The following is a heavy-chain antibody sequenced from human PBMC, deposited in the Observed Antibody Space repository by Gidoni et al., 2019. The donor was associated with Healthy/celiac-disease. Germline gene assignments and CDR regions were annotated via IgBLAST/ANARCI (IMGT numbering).Heavy chain of an antibody. CDR1: GFPFSSYA. CDR3: AKVGPSEDPHSHYFDY. D-gene: IGHD1-26*01. Sequence: EVQLLESGGGLVQPGGSLRLSCAASGFPFSSYAMSWVRQAPGKGLEWVSAISGSGGSTYYADSVKGRFTISRDNSKNTLYLQMNSLRAEDTAVYYCAKVGPSEDPHSHYFDYWGQGTLVTVSS. J-gene: IGHJ4*02. V-gene: IGHV3-23*01. CDR2: ISGSGGST.